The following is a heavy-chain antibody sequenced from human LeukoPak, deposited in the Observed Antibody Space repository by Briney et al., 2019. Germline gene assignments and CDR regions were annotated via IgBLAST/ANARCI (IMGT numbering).Heavy chain of an antibody. D-gene: IGHD3-22*01. CDR2: IGSYGGDT. CDR1: TSR. CDR3: ARDLWNFYDNSGYYIDFDS. V-gene: IGHV1-18*01. J-gene: IGHJ5*01. Sequence: ASVKVSCKATSRIGWVRQAPGQGLEWMGWIGSYGGDTYYAQKFQGRCTVTTDTSTSTVYMELRSLRSDDTAVYYCARDLWNFYDNSGYYIDFDSWGQGTLVTVSS.